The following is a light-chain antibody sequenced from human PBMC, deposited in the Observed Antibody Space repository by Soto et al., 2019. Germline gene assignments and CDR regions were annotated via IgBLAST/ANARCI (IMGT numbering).Light chain of an antibody. Sequence: QSVLSQPPSACGTPGQRVTISCSGSRSNIGRNYVYWYQQLPGMAPKLLIYGSNQRPSGVPDRFSGSKSGTSGSLAISGLRSEDEGEYNCAAWDDGLSGLVFGGGTKLTVL. CDR3: AAWDDGLSGLV. CDR2: GSN. CDR1: RSNIGRNY. J-gene: IGLJ2*01. V-gene: IGLV1-47*01.